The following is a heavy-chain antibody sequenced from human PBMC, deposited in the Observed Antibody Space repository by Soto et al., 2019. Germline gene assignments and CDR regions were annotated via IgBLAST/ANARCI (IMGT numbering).Heavy chain of an antibody. J-gene: IGHJ4*01. D-gene: IGHD6-13*01. V-gene: IGHV4-59*01. CDR1: DGYISSYY. Sequence: SETLSLNCTVTDGYISSYYWSWIRQPPGKGLEWIGYIYYSGSTNYNPSLKSRVTISVDTAKNQVSLKLSSVTAADTAVYYCAFSPSSLYSCSWYYFLYCFHGTL. CDR3: AFSPSSLYSCSWYYFLY. CDR2: IYYSGST.